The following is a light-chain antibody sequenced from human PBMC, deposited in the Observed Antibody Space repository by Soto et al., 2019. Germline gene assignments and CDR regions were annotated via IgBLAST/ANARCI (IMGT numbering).Light chain of an antibody. J-gene: IGLJ3*02. CDR2: EVS. CDR1: SSDLGGYNY. V-gene: IGLV2-14*01. Sequence: QSALTQPASASGSPGQSVTISCTGTSSDLGGYNYVSWYQQYPGKDPKLMIFEVSNRPSGVSNRFSGYKSGNTASLTISGLQAEDEADYYCSPYTTGSTNEMFGGGTKLTVL. CDR3: SPYTTGSTNEM.